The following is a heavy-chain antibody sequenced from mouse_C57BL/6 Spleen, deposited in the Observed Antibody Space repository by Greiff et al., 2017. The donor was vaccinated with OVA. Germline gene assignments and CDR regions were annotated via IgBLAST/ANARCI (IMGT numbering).Heavy chain of an antibody. CDR2: IDPSDSYT. CDR3: ARRTVVGADY. Sequence: QVQLKESGAELVMPGASVKLSCKASGYTFTSYWMHWVKQRPGQGLEWIGEIDPSDSYTNYNQKFKGKSTLTVDKSSSTAYMQLSSLTSEDSAVYYCARRTVVGADYWGQGTTLTVSS. V-gene: IGHV1-69*01. D-gene: IGHD1-1*01. J-gene: IGHJ2*01. CDR1: GYTFTSYW.